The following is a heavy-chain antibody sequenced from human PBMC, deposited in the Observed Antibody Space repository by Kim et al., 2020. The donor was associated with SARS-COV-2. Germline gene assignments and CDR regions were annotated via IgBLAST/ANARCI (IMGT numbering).Heavy chain of an antibody. Sequence: GESLKISCKGSGYSFTSYWIGWVRQMPGKGLEWMGIIYPGDSDTRYSPSFQGQVTISADKSISTAYLQWSSLKASDTAMYYCATPPRVPAAICFGSGCHEGDAFDIWGQGTMVTVSS. CDR1: GYSFTSYW. CDR3: ATPPRVPAAICFGSGCHEGDAFDI. D-gene: IGHD2-2*01. J-gene: IGHJ3*02. CDR2: IYPGDSDT. V-gene: IGHV5-51*01.